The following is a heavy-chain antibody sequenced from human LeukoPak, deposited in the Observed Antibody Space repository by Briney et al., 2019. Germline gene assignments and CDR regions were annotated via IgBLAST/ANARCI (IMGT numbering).Heavy chain of an antibody. CDR1: GYTFTGYY. V-gene: IGHV1-2*02. Sequence: ASVKVSCKASGYTFTGYYMHWVRQAPGQGLEWMGWINPNSGGTNYAQKFQGRVTMTRDTSISTAYMELSRLRSDDTAVYYCARGWGGSYYSGHYYFDYWGQGTLVTVSS. CDR3: ARGWGGSYYSGHYYFDY. J-gene: IGHJ4*02. CDR2: INPNSGGT. D-gene: IGHD3-22*01.